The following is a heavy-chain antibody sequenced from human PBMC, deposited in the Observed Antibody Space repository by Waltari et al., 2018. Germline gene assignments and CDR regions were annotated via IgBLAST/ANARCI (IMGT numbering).Heavy chain of an antibody. CDR1: GYTFTDYY. CDR2: INPNSGDP. CDR3: ARGPLVGAIPDDY. J-gene: IGHJ4*02. Sequence: QVQLIQSGAEVKKPGASVRVSCKASGYTFTDYYMHWVRQAPGQGLEWMGWINPNSGDPNYAQKFQDRGTMTRDTSISTAYMELSRLRSDDTAVYYCARGPLVGAIPDDYWGQGTLVTVSS. V-gene: IGHV1-2*02. D-gene: IGHD1-26*01.